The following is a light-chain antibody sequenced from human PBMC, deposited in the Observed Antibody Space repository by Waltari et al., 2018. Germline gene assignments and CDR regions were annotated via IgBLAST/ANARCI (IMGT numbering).Light chain of an antibody. CDR1: GSDVGGYDY. J-gene: IGLJ2*01. CDR2: DVY. Sequence: QSALTQPASVSGSPGQAIIISCTGTGSDVGGYDYVSWYQQYPGKAPRLIIYDVYNGPTAVSIRFSGSKSDNTASLTISGLQAEDDSVYYCSSYTSSGVVFGGGTKLTVL. V-gene: IGLV2-14*01. CDR3: SSYTSSGVV.